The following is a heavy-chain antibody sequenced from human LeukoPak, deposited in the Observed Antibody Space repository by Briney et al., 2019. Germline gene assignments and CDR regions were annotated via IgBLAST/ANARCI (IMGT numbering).Heavy chain of an antibody. CDR1: GFTFSSYW. CDR2: IKQDGSEK. CDR3: ARDGAGVVTAIQG. D-gene: IGHD2-21*02. Sequence: GGSLGLSCAASGFTFSSYWMSWVRQAPGKGLEWVANIKQDGSEKYYVDSVKGRFTISRDNAKNSLYLQMNSLRAEDTAVYYCARDGAGVVTAIQGWGQGTLVTVSS. J-gene: IGHJ4*02. V-gene: IGHV3-7*01.